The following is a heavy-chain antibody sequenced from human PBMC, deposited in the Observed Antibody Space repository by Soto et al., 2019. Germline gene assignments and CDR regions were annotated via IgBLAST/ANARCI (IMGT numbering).Heavy chain of an antibody. CDR2: IIPIRGIT. Sequence: SVKVSCKASGGTFSSYTISWVRQATGEGIEWMGSIIPIRGITNYAQNFQGRVAISADKSTSTVYMELSSLRSEDTAVYYCASDEGDVTGDYWGQGTLVTVSS. CDR3: ASDEGDVTGDY. V-gene: IGHV1-69*02. J-gene: IGHJ4*02. CDR1: GGTFSSYT. D-gene: IGHD1-26*01.